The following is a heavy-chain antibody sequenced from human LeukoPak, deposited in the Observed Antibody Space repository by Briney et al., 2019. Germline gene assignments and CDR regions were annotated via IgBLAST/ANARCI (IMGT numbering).Heavy chain of an antibody. CDR1: GGSICSGGYY. J-gene: IGHJ5*02. Sequence: PSQTLSLTCTVSGGSICSGGYYWSWIRQHPGKGLEWIGYIYYSGSTHYNPSLKSRVTISVDTSKNQFSLKLSSVTAADTAVYYCARDMTDWWFDPWGQGTLVTVSS. CDR3: ARDMTDWWFDP. V-gene: IGHV4-31*03. CDR2: IYYSGST. D-gene: IGHD3-9*01.